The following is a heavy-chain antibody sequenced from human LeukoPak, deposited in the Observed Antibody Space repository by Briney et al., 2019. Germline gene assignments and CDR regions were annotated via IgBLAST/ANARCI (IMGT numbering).Heavy chain of an antibody. J-gene: IGHJ4*02. D-gene: IGHD5-12*01. CDR3: ARTNGGYEYN. CDR1: GYTFTGYY. CDR2: INPYSGDT. Sequence: ASVKVSCKASGYTFTGYYMHWVRQAPGQGLAWMGWINPYSGDTTYAQKFQGRLTLTRDTSFSTAYMVSRLKSDDTAVYYCARTNGGYEYNWGQGTRVIVSS. V-gene: IGHV1-2*02.